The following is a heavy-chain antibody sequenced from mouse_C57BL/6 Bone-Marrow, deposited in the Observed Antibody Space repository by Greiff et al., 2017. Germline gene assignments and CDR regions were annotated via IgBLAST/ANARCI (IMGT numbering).Heavy chain of an antibody. CDR3: ASSRLRRAWFAY. V-gene: IGHV1-59*01. D-gene: IGHD2-4*01. CDR1: GYTFTSYW. CDR2: IDPSDSYT. Sequence: VQLQQPGAELVRPGTSVKLSCKASGYTFTSYWMHWVKQRPGQGLEWIGVIDPSDSYTNYNQKFKGKATLTEDTSSSTAYMQLSSLTSEDSAVYYCASSRLRRAWFAYWGQGTLVTVSA. J-gene: IGHJ3*01.